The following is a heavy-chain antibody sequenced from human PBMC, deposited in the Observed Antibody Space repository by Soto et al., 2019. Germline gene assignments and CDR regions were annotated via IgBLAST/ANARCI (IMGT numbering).Heavy chain of an antibody. D-gene: IGHD3-3*01. CDR2: ISYDGRNK. CDR1: RVSLSRWS. J-gene: IGHJ6*02. CDR3: ARGPTRYYDFWSGYLAGMDV. V-gene: IGHV3-30*04. Sequence: GFPWVYRRASRVSLSRWSMYPEPPGPGKGLAWVAVISYDGRNKYTADPVKGRFTISRNNSKNTRYLQMNSLRAEDRAVYYCARGPTRYYDFWSGYLAGMDVWGQGTTVTVSS.